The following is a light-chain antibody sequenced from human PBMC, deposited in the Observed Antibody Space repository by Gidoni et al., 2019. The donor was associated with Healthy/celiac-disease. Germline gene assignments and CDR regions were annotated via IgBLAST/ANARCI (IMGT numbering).Light chain of an antibody. CDR2: GAS. V-gene: IGKV3-20*01. J-gene: IGKJ4*01. CDR3: QPYGSSPLT. CDR1: QSVSSSY. Sequence: EIVLTQSPGTLSLSPGERATLSCRASQSVSSSYLAWYQQKPGQAPRLLIYGASSRATGIPDRFIGSGSVTDFTLTISRLEPEDFAVYYCQPYGSSPLTFGGGTKVEIK.